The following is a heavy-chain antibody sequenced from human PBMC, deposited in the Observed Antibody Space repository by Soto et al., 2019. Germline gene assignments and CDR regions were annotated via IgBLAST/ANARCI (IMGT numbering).Heavy chain of an antibody. Sequence: ASVKVSCKASGYTFTGYYMHWVRQAPGQGLEWMGWINPNSGGTNYAQKFQGWVTMTRDTSISTAYMELSRLRSDDTAVYYCAREGPPPRGTSMVAGSDFYYGMYVWGQGTTVPVSS. V-gene: IGHV1-2*04. CDR2: INPNSGGT. CDR1: GYTFTGYY. D-gene: IGHD5-18*01. CDR3: AREGPPPRGTSMVAGSDFYYGMYV. J-gene: IGHJ6*02.